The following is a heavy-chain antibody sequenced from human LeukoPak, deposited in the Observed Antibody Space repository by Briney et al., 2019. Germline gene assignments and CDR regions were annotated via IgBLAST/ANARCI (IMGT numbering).Heavy chain of an antibody. D-gene: IGHD3-10*02. CDR3: AELGITMIGGV. CDR2: ISSSGSTI. V-gene: IGHV3-48*04. CDR1: GFTFSNSW. Sequence: GGSLRLSCAASGFTFSNSWMNWVRQAPGKGLEWVSYISSSGSTIYYADSVKGRFTISRDNAKNSLYLQMNSLRAEDTAVYYCAELGITMIGGVWGKGTTVTISS. J-gene: IGHJ6*04.